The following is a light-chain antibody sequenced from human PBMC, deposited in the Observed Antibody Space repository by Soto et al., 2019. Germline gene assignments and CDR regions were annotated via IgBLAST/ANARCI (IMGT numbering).Light chain of an antibody. CDR1: QGISSY. CDR2: AAS. J-gene: IGKJ1*01. V-gene: IGKV1-8*01. CDR3: QQYYSYPRT. Sequence: ALRMTQSPSSLSASTGDRVTITCRASQGISSYLAWYQQKPGKAPKLLIYAASPLQSGVPSRFSGSGSGTDFTLTISCLQSEDFATYYCQQYYSYPRTFGQGTKVEIK.